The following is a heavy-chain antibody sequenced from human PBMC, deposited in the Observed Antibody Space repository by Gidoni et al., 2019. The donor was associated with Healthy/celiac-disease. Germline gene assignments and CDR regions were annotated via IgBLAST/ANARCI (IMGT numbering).Heavy chain of an antibody. Sequence: EVQLVESGGGLVKPGGSLRLSCAASGFTFSSYSMNWVRQAPGKGLEWVSSISNTNSYIYYADSVKGRFTISRDNAKNSLYLQMNSLRAEDTAVYYCARDHPLGGDAFDIWGQGTMVTVSS. CDR1: GFTFSSYS. V-gene: IGHV3-21*01. J-gene: IGHJ3*02. CDR3: ARDHPLGGDAFDI. CDR2: ISNTNSYI.